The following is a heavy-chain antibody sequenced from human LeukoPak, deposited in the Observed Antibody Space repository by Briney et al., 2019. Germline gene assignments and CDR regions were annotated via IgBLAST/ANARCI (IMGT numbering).Heavy chain of an antibody. D-gene: IGHD3-16*02. CDR2: SGSGEST. Sequence: PGGSLRLSCAASGFTFSSFAMSWVRQAPGKGLEWVSSSGSGESTYYADYVKGRFTVSRDNSKNTLNLQLNSLRAEDTAVYYCAKDAIGQYRPYYFDCWGQGTLVIVSS. V-gene: IGHV3-23*01. CDR1: GFTFSSFA. J-gene: IGHJ4*02. CDR3: AKDAIGQYRPYYFDC.